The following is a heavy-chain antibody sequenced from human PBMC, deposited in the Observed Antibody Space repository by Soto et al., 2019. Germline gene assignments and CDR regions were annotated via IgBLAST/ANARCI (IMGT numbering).Heavy chain of an antibody. J-gene: IGHJ4*02. Sequence: GGSLRLSCAASGFTFSNYWITWVRQAPGKGLEWVANIKEDGSEKHYVDSVKGRFTISRDNAKNSLYLQMNSLRVEDTAVYFCSRDVVVGAKALNYWGQGALVTVSS. CDR3: SRDVVVGAKALNY. CDR2: IKEDGSEK. V-gene: IGHV3-7*01. CDR1: GFTFSNYW. D-gene: IGHD2-15*01.